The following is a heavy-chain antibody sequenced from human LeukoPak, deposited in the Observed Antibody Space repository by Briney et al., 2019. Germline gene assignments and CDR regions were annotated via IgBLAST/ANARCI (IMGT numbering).Heavy chain of an antibody. CDR1: GGSISSYY. CDR3: ARFPRWFDP. CDR2: ITDGGKT. Sequence: PSETLSLTCSVSGGSISSYYWSWIRQPPGKGLEWIGEITDGGKTNYNPSLQSRVTISVDTSKNHFSLTLTSVTAADTAVYYCARFPRWFDPWGQGTLVTVSS. J-gene: IGHJ5*02. V-gene: IGHV4-34*01.